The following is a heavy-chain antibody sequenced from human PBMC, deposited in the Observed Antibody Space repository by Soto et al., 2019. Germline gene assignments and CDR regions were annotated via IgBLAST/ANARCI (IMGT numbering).Heavy chain of an antibody. Sequence: QVQLVQSGAEVKKPGSSVKVSCKASGGTFSTYAVTWVRQAPGQGLEWMGGIIPNDGTTTYTQKFQDRLPITADAPTNTAYMQLSSLRSDDTAVYCCVRGGDRTDYWGQGTLVTVSS. D-gene: IGHD2-21*02. V-gene: IGHV1-69*12. CDR2: IIPNDGTT. J-gene: IGHJ4*02. CDR1: GGTFSTYA. CDR3: VRGGDRTDY.